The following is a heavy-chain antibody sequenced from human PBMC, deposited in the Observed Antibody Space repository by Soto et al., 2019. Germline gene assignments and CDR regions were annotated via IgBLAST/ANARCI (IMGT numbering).Heavy chain of an antibody. J-gene: IGHJ3*02. D-gene: IGHD1-26*01. CDR3: ARTCIVGAAGAFDI. Sequence: GGSLRLSCAASGFTFSSYSMNWVRQAPGKGLEWVSYISSSSSTIYYADSVKGRFTISRENAKNSLYLQMNSLRDEDTAVYYCARTCIVGAAGAFDIWGQGTMVTVSS. V-gene: IGHV3-48*02. CDR1: GFTFSSYS. CDR2: ISSSSSTI.